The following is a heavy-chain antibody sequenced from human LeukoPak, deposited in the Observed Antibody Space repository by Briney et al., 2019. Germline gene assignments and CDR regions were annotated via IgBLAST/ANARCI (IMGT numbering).Heavy chain of an antibody. CDR1: GFTFNDYW. J-gene: IGHJ4*02. V-gene: IGHV3-7*04. Sequence: GGSLRLSCGASGFTFNDYWMSWVRQPPGKGLEWVANINQDGSEKYYVDSVKGRFTISRDNAKNSLYLQMNTLRVEDTAVYYCAGDWAGEFDFWGQGSLVTVSS. CDR2: INQDGSEK. D-gene: IGHD7-27*01. CDR3: AGDWAGEFDF.